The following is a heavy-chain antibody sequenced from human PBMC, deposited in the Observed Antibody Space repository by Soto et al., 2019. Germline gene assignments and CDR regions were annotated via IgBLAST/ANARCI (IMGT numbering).Heavy chain of an antibody. CDR1: GGSFSGYY. D-gene: IGHD2-15*01. J-gene: IGHJ4*02. CDR2: INHNGST. CDR3: ARVNAVYCSGGRCSSIVF. Sequence: PSETLSLTCAVYGGSFSGYYWSWIRQPPGKGLEWIGEINHNGSTNYNPSLKSRVTISVDTSKNQFSLKLSSVTAADTAVYYCARVNAVYCSGGRCSSIVFWGQGPLVTVSS. V-gene: IGHV4-34*01.